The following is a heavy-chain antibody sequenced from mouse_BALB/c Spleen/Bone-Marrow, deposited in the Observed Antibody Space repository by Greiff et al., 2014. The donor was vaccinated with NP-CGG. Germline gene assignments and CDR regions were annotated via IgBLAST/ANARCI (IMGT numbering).Heavy chain of an antibody. CDR3: SRDYGGTARFAC. Sequence: DVQLQESGAELVKPGASVKLSCTASGFNIKDTHMHWVKQGPEQGLEWIGRIDPANGNTKYDPNFQGKATITADTSSNTAYLQLSSLTSEDTAVHYCSRDYGGTARFACWGHGTLVTVSA. V-gene: IGHV14-3*02. D-gene: IGHD1-1*01. CDR1: GFNIKDTH. J-gene: IGHJ3*01. CDR2: IDPANGNT.